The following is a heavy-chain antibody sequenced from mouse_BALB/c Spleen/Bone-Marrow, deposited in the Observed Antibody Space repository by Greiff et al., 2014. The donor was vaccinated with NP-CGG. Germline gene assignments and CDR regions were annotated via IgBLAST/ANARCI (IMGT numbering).Heavy chain of an antibody. D-gene: IGHD1-1*02. V-gene: IGHV5-4*02. CDR2: ISDGGIYT. CDR3: ARSGEKYGALDY. CDR1: GFTFSDYY. Sequence: EVKLQESGGGLVKPGGSLKLSCTASGFTFSDYYMYWVRQTPEKRLEWVATISDGGIYTYYTDSVKGRFTISRDNAKNNLYLQMSSLKSEDTAMYYCARSGEKYGALDYSGQGTSVTVSS. J-gene: IGHJ4*01.